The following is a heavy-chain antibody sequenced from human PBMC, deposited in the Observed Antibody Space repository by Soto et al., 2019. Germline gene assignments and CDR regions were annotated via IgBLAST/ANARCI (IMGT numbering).Heavy chain of an antibody. D-gene: IGHD6-13*01. J-gene: IGHJ4*02. V-gene: IGHV1-2*02. CDR2: MNPNSGAT. CDR1: GYTFSGYF. CDR3: ARGYYSSSWRVFDY. Sequence: QVQLVQSGADVKKPGASVKVSCKTSGYTFSGYFIHWLRQAPGQGLEWMGWMNPNSGATDYAKNTQGRVAMTWDTSISTAYMELSRLSSDDTAIYYCARGYYSSSWRVFDYWGQGTLVTVSS.